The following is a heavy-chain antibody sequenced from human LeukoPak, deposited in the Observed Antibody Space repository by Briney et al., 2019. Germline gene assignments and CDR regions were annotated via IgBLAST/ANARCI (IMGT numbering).Heavy chain of an antibody. CDR3: ASMSEYYDSSGYNY. J-gene: IGHJ4*02. D-gene: IGHD3-22*01. CDR1: GGTFSSYT. Sequence: GASVKVSCKASGGTFSSYTISWVRQAPGQGLEWMGRIIPILGIANYAQKFQGRVTITADESTSTAYMELSSLRSEDTAVYYCASMSEYYDSSGYNYWGQGTLVTVSS. CDR2: IIPILGIA. V-gene: IGHV1-69*02.